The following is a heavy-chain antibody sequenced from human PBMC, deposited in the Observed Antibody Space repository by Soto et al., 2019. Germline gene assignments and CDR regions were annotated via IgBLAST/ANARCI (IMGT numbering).Heavy chain of an antibody. V-gene: IGHV4-61*01. CDR2: IYYSGST. D-gene: IGHD3-22*01. CDR1: CFSVNSISNY. J-gene: IGHJ5*02. CDR3: ARQNYYYDSSGYAGGGWFDP. Sequence: SASLSLTCPINCFSVNSISNYWIVICQPPGKGLEWIGYIYYSGSTNYNPSLKSRVTISVDTSKNQFSLKLSSVTAADTAVYYCARQNYYYDSSGYAGGGWFDPWGQG.